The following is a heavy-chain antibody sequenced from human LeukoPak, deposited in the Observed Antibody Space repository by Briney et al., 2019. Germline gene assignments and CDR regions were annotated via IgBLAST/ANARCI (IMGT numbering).Heavy chain of an antibody. CDR3: ARVVDTAMVTLTN. J-gene: IGHJ4*02. CDR2: IYYSGST. Sequence: SETLSLTCTVSGGSISSYYWSWIRQPPGKGLEWIGYIYYSGSTNYNPSLKSRVTISVDTSKNQFSLKLSSVTAADTAVYYCARVVDTAMVTLTNWGQGTLVTVSS. CDR1: GGSISSYY. D-gene: IGHD5-18*01. V-gene: IGHV4-59*01.